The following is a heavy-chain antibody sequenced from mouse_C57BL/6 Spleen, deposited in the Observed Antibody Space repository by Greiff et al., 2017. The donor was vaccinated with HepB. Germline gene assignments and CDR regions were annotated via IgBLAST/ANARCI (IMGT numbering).Heavy chain of an antibody. CDR2: IDPSDSYT. J-gene: IGHJ2*01. CDR1: GYTFTSYW. V-gene: IGHV1-69*01. CDR3: ARGGYYSKSFDY. D-gene: IGHD2-5*01. Sequence: VQLQQSGAELVMPGASVKLSCKASGYTFTSYWMHWVKQRPGQGLEWIGEIDPSDSYTNYNQKFKGKSTLTVDKSSSTAYMQLSSLTSEDSAGYYCARGGYYSKSFDYWGQSTTLTVSS.